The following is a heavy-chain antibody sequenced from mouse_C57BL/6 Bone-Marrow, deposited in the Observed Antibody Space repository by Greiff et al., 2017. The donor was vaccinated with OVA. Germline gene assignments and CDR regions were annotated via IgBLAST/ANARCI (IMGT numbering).Heavy chain of an antibody. J-gene: IGHJ4*01. V-gene: IGHV8-12*01. CDR3: ARPYYYGSSDAFYYAMDY. CDR1: GFSLSTSGMG. D-gene: IGHD1-1*01. Sequence: QVTLKESGPGILQSSQTLSLTCSFSGFSLSTSGMGVSWLRHPSGKGLEWLAHIYWDDDKRYNPSLKSRPTISKDTSRYQVFLNITSVDTADTATYYCARPYYYGSSDAFYYAMDYWGQGTSVTVSS. CDR2: IYWDDDK.